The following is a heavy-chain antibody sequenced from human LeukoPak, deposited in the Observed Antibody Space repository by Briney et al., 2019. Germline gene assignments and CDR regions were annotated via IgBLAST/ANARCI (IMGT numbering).Heavy chain of an antibody. CDR2: VIPIFGTA. V-gene: IGHV1-69*01. CDR3: ARDLLAARRYFDL. J-gene: IGHJ2*01. Sequence: SVKVSCKASGGTFSSYAISWVRHAPGQGLEWMGGVIPIFGTANYAQKFQGRVTITADESTSTAYMELSSLRSEDTAVYYCARDLLAARRYFDLWGRGTLVTVSS. CDR1: GGTFSSYA. D-gene: IGHD3-3*01.